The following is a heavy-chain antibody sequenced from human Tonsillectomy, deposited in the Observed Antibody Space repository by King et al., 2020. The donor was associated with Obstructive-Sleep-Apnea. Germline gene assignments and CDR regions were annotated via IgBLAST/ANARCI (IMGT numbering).Heavy chain of an antibody. CDR2: IYPADSDT. D-gene: IGHD1-26*01. V-gene: IGHV5-51*01. Sequence: QLVQSGAEVKKPGESLKISCKASGYSFTSYWIGWVRQMPGKGLEWMGIIYPADSDTRYSPSFQGQGTISADKSIRTAYLQWSRLKASDTAIYYCARHIPSELNIDYWGQGTLVTVSS. CDR1: GYSFTSYW. CDR3: ARHIPSELNIDY. J-gene: IGHJ4*02.